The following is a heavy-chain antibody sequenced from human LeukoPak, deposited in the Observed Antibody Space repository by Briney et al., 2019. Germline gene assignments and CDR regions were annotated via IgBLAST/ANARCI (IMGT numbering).Heavy chain of an antibody. CDR1: GFTFSSYA. J-gene: IGHJ4*01. D-gene: IGHD3-10*01. CDR2: ISDSGGKT. V-gene: IGHV3-23*01. Sequence: GGSLRLSCAASGFTFSSYAMSWVRQAPGKGLEWVSGISDSGGKTDSADSVKGRFTISRDNSKDKVYLQMNSLRAEDTAVYYYAARAGGFRHIDYWGQGSLVTVSS. CDR3: AARAGGFRHIDY.